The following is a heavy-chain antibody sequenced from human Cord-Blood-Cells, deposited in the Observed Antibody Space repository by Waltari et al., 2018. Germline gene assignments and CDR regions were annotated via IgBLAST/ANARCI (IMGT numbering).Heavy chain of an antibody. Sequence: QVQLVQSGAEVKKPGASVKVSCKASGYTFTGYYMHWVRQAPGQRLEWMGWINPNRGGTNYAQKVQGWVTMTRDTSISTAYMELSRLRSDDTAVYYCARDPSATAYYGMDVWGQGTTVTVSS. J-gene: IGHJ6*02. V-gene: IGHV1-2*04. CDR3: ARDPSATAYYGMDV. CDR1: GYTFTGYY. D-gene: IGHD5-12*01. CDR2: INPNRGGT.